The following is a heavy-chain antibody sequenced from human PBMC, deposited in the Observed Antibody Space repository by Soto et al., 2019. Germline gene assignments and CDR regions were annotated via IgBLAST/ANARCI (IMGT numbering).Heavy chain of an antibody. J-gene: IGHJ6*02. CDR2: IIPIFGTA. CDR3: ARAGIAAAGIYSYYYGMDV. V-gene: IGHV1-69*13. Sequence: SVKVSCKASGGTFSSYAISWVRQAPGQGLEWMGGIIPIFGTANYAQKFQGRVTITADESTSTAYMELSSLRSEDTAVYYCARAGIAAAGIYSYYYGMDVWGQGTTVTVSS. CDR1: GGTFSSYA. D-gene: IGHD6-13*01.